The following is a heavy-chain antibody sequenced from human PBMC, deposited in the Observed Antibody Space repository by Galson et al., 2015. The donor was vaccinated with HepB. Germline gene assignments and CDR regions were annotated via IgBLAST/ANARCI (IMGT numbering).Heavy chain of an antibody. CDR3: ARYGSGSDYKDPFDY. V-gene: IGHV3-48*02. CDR2: ISAQSNII. J-gene: IGHJ4*02. D-gene: IGHD3-10*01. Sequence: SLRLSCAASGFTFPVYAMNWVHQAPGKGLEWISHISAQSNIIYYADPVKGRLTISRDNDKNSLYLQMDSLIDDDTAVYYCARYGSGSDYKDPFDYWGQGTLVTVSS. CDR1: GFTFPVYA.